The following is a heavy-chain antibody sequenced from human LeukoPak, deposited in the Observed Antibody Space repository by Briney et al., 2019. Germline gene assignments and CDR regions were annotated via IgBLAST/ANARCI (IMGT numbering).Heavy chain of an antibody. D-gene: IGHD1-26*01. J-gene: IGHJ5*02. V-gene: IGHV4-31*03. CDR3: AKWEPWWGFDP. CDR2: IYYSGST. Sequence: PSQTLSLTCTVSGASISDAAYYWSWIRQHPGEGLEWIGYIYYSGSTSYNPSLKSRVTISVDTSKNHFSLKLSSVTAADTAVYYCAKWEPWWGFDPWGQGTLVTVSS. CDR1: GASISDAAYY.